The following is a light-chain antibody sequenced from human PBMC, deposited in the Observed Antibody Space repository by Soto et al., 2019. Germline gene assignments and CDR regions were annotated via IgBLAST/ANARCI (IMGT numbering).Light chain of an antibody. CDR1: NLGDKY. J-gene: IGLJ2*01. CDR2: QDT. V-gene: IGLV3-1*01. CDR3: QAWDSTTAV. Sequence: SYELTQPPSVSVSPGQTAIITCSGDNLGDKYACWYQQKPGQSPVLVIYQDTKRPSGIPARFSGSNSGNTATLTISGTQAMDEADYYCQAWDSTTAVFGGGTKLTVL.